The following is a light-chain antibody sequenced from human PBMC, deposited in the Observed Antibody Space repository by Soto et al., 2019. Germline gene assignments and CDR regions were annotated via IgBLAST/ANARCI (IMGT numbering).Light chain of an antibody. Sequence: DIVMTQSPLSLPVTPGEPASISCRSSQSLLHSNGYNYLDWYLQKPGQSPQLLTYLGSNRASGVHDRFSGSGSGTDFTLEISRVEAEDVGVYYCMQALQTPPWTFGQGTNVEIK. CDR1: QSLLHSNGYNY. J-gene: IGKJ1*01. V-gene: IGKV2-28*01. CDR3: MQALQTPPWT. CDR2: LGS.